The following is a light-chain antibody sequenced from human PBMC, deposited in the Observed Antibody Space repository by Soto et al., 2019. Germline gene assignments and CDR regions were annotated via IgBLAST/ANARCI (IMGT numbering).Light chain of an antibody. CDR3: QQSYSTPPT. Sequence: DIQMTQSPSSLSASVGDRVTITCRASQSISSYLNWYQQKPGKAPNLLIYAASSLQSGVTSRFSGSGSGTDFTLTISSLQPEDFATYYCQQSYSTPPTFGLGTKVEIK. CDR2: AAS. J-gene: IGKJ1*01. CDR1: QSISSY. V-gene: IGKV1-39*01.